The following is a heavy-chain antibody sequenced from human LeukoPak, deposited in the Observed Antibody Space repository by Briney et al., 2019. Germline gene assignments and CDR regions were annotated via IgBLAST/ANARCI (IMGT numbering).Heavy chain of an antibody. V-gene: IGHV4-30-4*01. D-gene: IGHD3-22*01. CDR1: GGSLSSGDYY. CDR2: IYYSGST. J-gene: IGHJ4*02. Sequence: SQTLSLTCTVSGGSLSSGDYYWSWIRQPPGKGLEWIGLIYYSGSTYYNPSLKSRVTISVDTSKNQFSLKLSSVTAADTAVYYCARVYDSEYYDSSGYLDYWGQGTLVTVSS. CDR3: ARVYDSEYYDSSGYLDY.